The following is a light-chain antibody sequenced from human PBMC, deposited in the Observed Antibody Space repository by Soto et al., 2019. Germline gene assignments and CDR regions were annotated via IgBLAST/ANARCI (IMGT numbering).Light chain of an antibody. J-gene: IGKJ1*01. CDR2: DAS. V-gene: IGKV3-15*01. Sequence: ETMMTQSSYTLSVSFGERATLSCRASQSLRSSLAWYQQKTGQAPRLLIYDASTRATGIPARFSGSGSGTDFTLTISGLQSEDFAVYYCQQYNNWPQTFGQGTKVDIK. CDR3: QQYNNWPQT. CDR1: QSLRSS.